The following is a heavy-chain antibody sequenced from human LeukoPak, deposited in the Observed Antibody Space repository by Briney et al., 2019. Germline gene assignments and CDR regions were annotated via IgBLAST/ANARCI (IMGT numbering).Heavy chain of an antibody. Sequence: KPSETLSLTCAVYGGSFSGYYWSWIRQPPGKGLEWIGEINHSGSTNYNPSLKSRVTISVDTSKNQFSLKPSSVTAADTAVYYCAVGATKGFDYWGQGTLVTVSS. V-gene: IGHV4-34*01. CDR3: AVGATKGFDY. J-gene: IGHJ4*02. CDR1: GGSFSGYY. CDR2: INHSGST. D-gene: IGHD1-26*01.